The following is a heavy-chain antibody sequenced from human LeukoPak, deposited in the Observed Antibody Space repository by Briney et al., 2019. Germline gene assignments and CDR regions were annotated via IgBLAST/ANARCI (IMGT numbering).Heavy chain of an antibody. CDR3: AVDYGDYLTYY. Sequence: SETLSLTCTVSGGSISSSSYYWGWIRQPPGKGLEWIGSIYYSGSTYYNPSLKSRVTISVDTSKNQFSLKLSSVTAADTGVYYCAVDYGDYLTYYWGQGTLVTVSS. V-gene: IGHV4-39*01. CDR1: GGSISSSSYY. J-gene: IGHJ4*02. D-gene: IGHD4-17*01. CDR2: IYYSGST.